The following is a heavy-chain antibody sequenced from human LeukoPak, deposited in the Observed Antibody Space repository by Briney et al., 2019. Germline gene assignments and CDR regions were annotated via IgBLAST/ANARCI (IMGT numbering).Heavy chain of an antibody. CDR2: INNNGGST. CDR1: GFTFSSYG. Sequence: GGSLRLSCSASGFTFSSYGMHWVRQAPGKGLEYVSAINNNGGSTYYADSVKGRFTISRDNSKNTLYLQMSSLRAEDTAVYYCVKDRGRDILTGYSYAFDIWGQGTMVTVSS. CDR3: VKDRGRDILTGYSYAFDI. V-gene: IGHV3-64D*09. D-gene: IGHD3-9*01. J-gene: IGHJ3*02.